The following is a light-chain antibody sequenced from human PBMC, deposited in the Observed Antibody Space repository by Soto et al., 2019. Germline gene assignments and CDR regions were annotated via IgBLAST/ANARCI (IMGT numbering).Light chain of an antibody. J-gene: IGLJ2*01. Sequence: VVTQAPSASGAPGQRVFISCSGSSPNIGSNYVYWYQQFPGTAPKLLILRNNERPSGVPDRFSASKSGTSASLAISGLRSEDEADYHCAAWDDSLRSVVFGGGTKLTVL. V-gene: IGLV1-47*01. CDR2: RNN. CDR1: SPNIGSNY. CDR3: AAWDDSLRSVV.